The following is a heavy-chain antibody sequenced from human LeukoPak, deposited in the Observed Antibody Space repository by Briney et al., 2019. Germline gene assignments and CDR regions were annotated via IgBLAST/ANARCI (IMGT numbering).Heavy chain of an antibody. CDR2: TYYRSKWYN. J-gene: IGHJ4*02. D-gene: IGHD6-13*01. CDR1: GDSVSSNSAA. CDR3: ARGRVAAAVQNFDY. Sequence: HSQTLSLTCAISGDSVSSNSAAWNWLRQSPSRGLEWLGRTYYRSKWYNDYAVSVKSRITINPDTSKNQFSLQLNSVTPEDTAVYYCARGRVAAAVQNFDYWGQGTLVTVSS. V-gene: IGHV6-1*01.